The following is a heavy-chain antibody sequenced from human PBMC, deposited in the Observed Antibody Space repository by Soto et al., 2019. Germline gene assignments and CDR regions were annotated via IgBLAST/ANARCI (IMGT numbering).Heavy chain of an antibody. CDR2: IGGGGGGI. CDR3: ARLSSNGYYYFEY. J-gene: IGHJ4*01. CDR1: GFSFSTYV. V-gene: IGHV3-23*01. D-gene: IGHD6-19*01. Sequence: GGSLRLSCVASGFSFSTYVMSWARQAPGKGLEWVSVIGGGGGGIYFADSVRGRFTISRDDSKNTLYLQMNSLRAEDTAVYYCARLSSNGYYYFEYWGQGTLVTVSS.